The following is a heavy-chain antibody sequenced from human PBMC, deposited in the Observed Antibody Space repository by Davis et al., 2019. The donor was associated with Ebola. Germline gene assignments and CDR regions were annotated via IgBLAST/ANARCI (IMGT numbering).Heavy chain of an antibody. Sequence: GESLKISCAASGFTFSSYWMSWARQVPGKGLEWVSAITSSGGSTYYGDSVKGRFTISRDNSKNTLYLQMNSLRAEDTAVYYCARHSAYCSGGYCSTSKWYIDLWGRGTLVTVSS. CDR1: GFTFSSYW. J-gene: IGHJ2*01. V-gene: IGHV3-23*01. CDR2: ITSSGGST. D-gene: IGHD2-15*01. CDR3: ARHSAYCSGGYCSTSKWYIDL.